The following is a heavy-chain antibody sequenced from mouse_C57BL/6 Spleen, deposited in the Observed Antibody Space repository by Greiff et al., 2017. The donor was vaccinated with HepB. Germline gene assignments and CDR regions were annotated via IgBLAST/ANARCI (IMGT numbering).Heavy chain of an antibody. V-gene: IGHV5-4*01. CDR3: ARDRVSTMITTRYYAMDY. CDR2: ISDGGSYT. Sequence: EVKLMESGGGLVKPGGSLKLSCAASGFTFSSYAMSWVRQTPEKRLEWVATISDGGSYTYYPDNVKGRFTISRDNAKNNLYLQMSHLKSEDTAMYYCARDRVSTMITTRYYAMDYWGQGTSVTVSS. CDR1: GFTFSSYA. J-gene: IGHJ4*01. D-gene: IGHD2-4*01.